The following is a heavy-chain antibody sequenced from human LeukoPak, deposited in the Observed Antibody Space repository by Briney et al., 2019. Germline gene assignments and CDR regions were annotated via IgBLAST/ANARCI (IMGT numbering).Heavy chain of an antibody. CDR1: GGTFSSYA. Sequence: SVKVSCKASGGTFSSYAISWVRQAPGQGLEWMGGIIPIFGTANYAQKFQGRVTITTDESTSTAYMELSSLRSEDTAVYYCARSRDGYNYPRGYYYMDVWGKGTTVTVSS. V-gene: IGHV1-69*05. D-gene: IGHD5-24*01. CDR2: IIPIFGTA. J-gene: IGHJ6*03. CDR3: ARSRDGYNYPRGYYYMDV.